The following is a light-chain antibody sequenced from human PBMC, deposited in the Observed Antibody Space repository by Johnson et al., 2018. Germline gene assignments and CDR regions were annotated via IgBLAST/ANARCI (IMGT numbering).Light chain of an antibody. V-gene: IGLV1-51*02. CDR2: ENN. CDR1: SSNIGNNY. J-gene: IGLJ1*01. CDR3: GTWDSSLSAVNF. Sequence: QSVLTQPPSVSAAPGQKVTISCSGSSSNIGNNYVSWYQQLPGTAPKLLIYENNKRPSGIPDRFSGSKSGTSATLGITGLQTGDEADYYCGTWDSSLSAVNFFGTGTKVTVL.